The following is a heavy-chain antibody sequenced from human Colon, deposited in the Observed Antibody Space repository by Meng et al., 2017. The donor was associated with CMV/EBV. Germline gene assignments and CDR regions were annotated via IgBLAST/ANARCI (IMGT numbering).Heavy chain of an antibody. J-gene: IGHJ4*02. V-gene: IGHV6-1*01. CDR2: IYYRSRWLD. CDR1: GDTVSSTTVG. Sequence: SQTLSLTCAISGDTVSSTTVGWNWIRQSPSRGLEWLGRIYYRSRWLDDYAQSVKSRISINVDTSKNQFSLQLDSVTPDDTAVYYCARRHTSGWYYFDSWGQGTLVTVSS. CDR3: ARRHTSGWYYFDS. D-gene: IGHD6-19*01.